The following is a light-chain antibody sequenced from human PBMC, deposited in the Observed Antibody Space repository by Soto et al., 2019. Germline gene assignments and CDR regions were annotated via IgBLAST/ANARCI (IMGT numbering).Light chain of an antibody. CDR3: QQRSNWPSLT. V-gene: IGKV3D-20*02. Sequence: EFFLTQSPGPLSLSPGERATLSCRASQTVRNNYLAWYQQKPGQAPRLLIYDASSRATGIPARFSGSGSGTDFTLTISSLEPEDSAVYYCQQRSNWPSLTFGGGTKVDIK. J-gene: IGKJ4*01. CDR1: QTVRNNY. CDR2: DAS.